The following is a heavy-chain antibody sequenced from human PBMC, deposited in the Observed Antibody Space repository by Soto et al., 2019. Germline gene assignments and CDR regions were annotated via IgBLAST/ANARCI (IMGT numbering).Heavy chain of an antibody. Sequence: QVQLVESGGGVVQPGRSLRLSCAASGFTFSSYGMHWVRQAPGKGLEWVAVIWYDGSNKYYADSVKGRFTISRDNSKNTLYLQMNSLRAEDTAVYYCAREKGGADYDFWSGYHPLDYWGQGTLVTVSS. D-gene: IGHD3-3*01. CDR2: IWYDGSNK. CDR3: AREKGGADYDFWSGYHPLDY. CDR1: GFTFSSYG. V-gene: IGHV3-33*01. J-gene: IGHJ4*02.